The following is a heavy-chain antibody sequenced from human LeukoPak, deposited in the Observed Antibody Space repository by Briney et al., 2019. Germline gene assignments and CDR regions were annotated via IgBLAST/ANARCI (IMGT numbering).Heavy chain of an antibody. CDR1: GGSFSGYY. Sequence: ETLSLTCAVYGGSFSGYYWSWIRQPPGKGLEWIGEINHSGSSNYNPSLKSRVTISVDTSKNQFSLRLTPVTAADTAVYYCAREGYSGYDFNYWGQGTLVTVSS. J-gene: IGHJ4*02. CDR3: AREGYSGYDFNY. V-gene: IGHV4-34*01. CDR2: INHSGSS. D-gene: IGHD5-12*01.